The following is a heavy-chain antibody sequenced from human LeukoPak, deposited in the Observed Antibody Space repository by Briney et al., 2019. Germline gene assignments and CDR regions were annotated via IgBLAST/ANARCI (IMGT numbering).Heavy chain of an antibody. CDR3: AKDLLYRYFDY. Sequence: GGSLRLSCAASGFTFSSYAMSWVRQAPGKGLEWVSAISGSGGSTYYADSVKGRFTSSRDNSRNTLYLQMNSLRAEDTAVYYCAKDLLYRYFDYWGQGTLVTVSS. D-gene: IGHD2-8*01. J-gene: IGHJ4*02. V-gene: IGHV3-23*01. CDR1: GFTFSSYA. CDR2: ISGSGGST.